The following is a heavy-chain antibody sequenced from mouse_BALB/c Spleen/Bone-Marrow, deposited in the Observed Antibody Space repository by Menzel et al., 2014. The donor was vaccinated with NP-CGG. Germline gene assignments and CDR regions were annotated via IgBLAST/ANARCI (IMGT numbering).Heavy chain of an antibody. CDR3: ARYGNYFCDKDY. CDR1: GFTFSSFG. J-gene: IGHJ4*01. D-gene: IGHD2-1*01. V-gene: IGHV5-17*02. CDR2: ISSGSSTI. Sequence: EVKLMESGGGLVQPGGSRKLSCVASGFTFSSFGMHWVRQAPEKGLEWVAYISSGSSTINYADTVKGRFTISRDNPKNTLFLQMTSLRSEDTAMYYCARYGNYFCDKDYWGQGTSVTVSS.